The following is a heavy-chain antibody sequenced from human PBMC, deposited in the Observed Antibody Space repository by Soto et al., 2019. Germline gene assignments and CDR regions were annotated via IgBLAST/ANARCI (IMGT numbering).Heavy chain of an antibody. D-gene: IGHD1-7*01. CDR2: ISRSSSYI. Sequence: GGSLRLSCAASGFTFSSYSMNWVRQAPGKGLEWVSSISRSSSYIYYADSVKGRFTISRDNAKNSLYLQMNSLRAEDTAVYYCARIELGRSLYNWFDPWGQGTLVTVSS. CDR1: GFTFSSYS. CDR3: ARIELGRSLYNWFDP. V-gene: IGHV3-21*01. J-gene: IGHJ5*02.